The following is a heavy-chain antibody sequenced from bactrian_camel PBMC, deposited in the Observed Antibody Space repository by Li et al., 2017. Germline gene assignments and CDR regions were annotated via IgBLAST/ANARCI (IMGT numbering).Heavy chain of an antibody. CDR1: GFTFSYYV. J-gene: IGHJ6*01. Sequence: HVQLVESGGGLVQPGGSLRLSCAASGFTFSYYVMNWVRQAPGKGLEWVSTINGDETNTYYADSVKGRFTSSRDNAKNPLYLQMLSLKVEDTAVYCCAAWVGRHIVVVVTAPSFSRLWLMGQGDPGHRL. V-gene: IGHV3S6*01. CDR3: AAWVGRHIVVVVTAPSFSRLWL. CDR2: INGDETNT. D-gene: IGHD2*01.